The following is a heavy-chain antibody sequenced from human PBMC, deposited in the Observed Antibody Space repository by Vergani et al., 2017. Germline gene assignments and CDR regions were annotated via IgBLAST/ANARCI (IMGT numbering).Heavy chain of an antibody. CDR1: GYTFTSYG. J-gene: IGHJ6*02. CDR2: ISAYNGNT. CDR3: ARFIMITFGGVIRYYYGMDV. D-gene: IGHD3-16*02. V-gene: IGHV1-18*01. Sequence: QVQLVQSGAEVKKPGASVKVSCKASGYTFTSYGISWVRQAPGQGLEWMGWISAYNGNTNYAQKLQGRVTMTTDTSTSTAYMELRSLRSDDTAVYYCARFIMITFGGVIRYYYGMDVWGQGTTVTVSS.